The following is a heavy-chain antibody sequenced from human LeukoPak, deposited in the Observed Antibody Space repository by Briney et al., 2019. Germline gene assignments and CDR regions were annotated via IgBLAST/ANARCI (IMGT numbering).Heavy chain of an antibody. CDR1: GGSISSGSYF. J-gene: IGHJ4*02. CDR2: IYTSGST. CDR3: ARSELTVTTYLDY. V-gene: IGHV4-61*02. Sequence: NPSETLSLTCTVSGGSISSGSYFWSWIRQPAGKGLEWIGRIYTSGSTNYNPSLKSQVTISIDTSKNQFSLRLSSVTAADTAMYYCARSELTVTTYLDYWGQGTLVTVSS. D-gene: IGHD4-17*01.